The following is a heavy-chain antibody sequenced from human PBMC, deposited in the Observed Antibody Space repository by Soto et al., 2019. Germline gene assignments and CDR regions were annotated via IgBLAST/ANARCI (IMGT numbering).Heavy chain of an antibody. CDR3: AKVSSSWYAGFFDL. V-gene: IGHV3-23*01. J-gene: IGHJ4*02. CDR2: ISGSGDTT. Sequence: PGGSLRLSCAASRITFNNYVMTWVRQAPGRGLEWVSVISGSGDTTYYADSVKGQFTISRDNSMNTLYLQMNTLRAEDTAIYYCAKVSSSWYAGFFDLWGQGTLVTVSS. D-gene: IGHD6-13*01. CDR1: RITFNNYV.